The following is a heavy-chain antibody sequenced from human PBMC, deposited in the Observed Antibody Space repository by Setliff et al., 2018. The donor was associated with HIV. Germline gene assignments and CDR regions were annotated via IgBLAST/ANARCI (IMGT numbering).Heavy chain of an antibody. Sequence: HPGGSLRLSCAGSGFTVSSDYMNWVRQAPGKGLEWVSVIHSGGSTFYADSVKGRFTISRDNSKNTVYLQMNSLRAEDTAVYYCARAPAVTTSLFFDYWGQGTLVTVSS. CDR2: IHSGGST. CDR1: GFTVSSDY. J-gene: IGHJ4*02. CDR3: ARAPAVTTSLFFDY. V-gene: IGHV3-66*01. D-gene: IGHD4-17*01.